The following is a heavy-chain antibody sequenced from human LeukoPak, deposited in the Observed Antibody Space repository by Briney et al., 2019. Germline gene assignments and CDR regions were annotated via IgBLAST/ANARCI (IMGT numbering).Heavy chain of an antibody. J-gene: IGHJ4*02. CDR2: IYYSGST. CDR1: GGSISSSSYY. V-gene: IGHV4-39*07. CDR3: ARDFPIGY. Sequence: SETLSLTCTVSGGSISSSSYYWGWIRQPPGKGLEWIGSIYYSGSTYYNPSLKSRVTISVDTSKNQFSLKLSSVTAADTAVYYCARDFPIGYWGQGTLVTVSS.